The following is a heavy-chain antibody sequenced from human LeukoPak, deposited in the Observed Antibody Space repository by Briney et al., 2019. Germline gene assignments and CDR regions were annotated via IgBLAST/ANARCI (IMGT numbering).Heavy chain of an antibody. V-gene: IGHV4-39*07. Sequence: PSETLSLTCTVSGGSISSSDYYWGWIRQPPGQGLEWIGSIDYSGSTYSNPSLKSRVTVSVDTSKNQFSLKLSSVTAADTAVYYCARVPLEGSYGPYAPWVYFDYWGQGTLVTVSS. CDR2: IDYSGST. CDR3: ARVPLEGSYGPYAPWVYFDY. CDR1: GGSISSSDYY. D-gene: IGHD5-18*01. J-gene: IGHJ4*02.